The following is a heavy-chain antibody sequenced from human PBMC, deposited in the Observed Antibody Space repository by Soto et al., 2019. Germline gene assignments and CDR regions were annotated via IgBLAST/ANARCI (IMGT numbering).Heavy chain of an antibody. Sequence: PXVSLLLSCAASGFTFSSYALHWVRQAPGKGLEWVAVISYDGSNKYYADSVKGRFTISRDNSKNTLYLQMKSLRAEDTAVYYCARDGPGGYSYGYSFDYWGQGTLVTVSS. V-gene: IGHV3-30-3*01. CDR2: ISYDGSNK. CDR3: ARDGPGGYSYGYSFDY. D-gene: IGHD5-18*01. CDR1: GFTFSSYA. J-gene: IGHJ4*02.